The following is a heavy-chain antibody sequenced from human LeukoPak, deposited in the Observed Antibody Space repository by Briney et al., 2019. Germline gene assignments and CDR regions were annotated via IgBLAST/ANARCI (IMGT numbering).Heavy chain of an antibody. CDR1: GGSISSSSYY. J-gene: IGHJ5*02. V-gene: IGHV4-39*01. CDR3: ARPNAYIAAGYNWFDP. CDR2: IYYSGST. Sequence: SETLSLTCTVSGGSISSSSYYWGWIRQPPGKGLEWIGSIYYSGSTYYNPSLKSRVTISVDTSKNQFSLKLSSVTAADTAVYYCARPNAYIAAGYNWFDPWGQGTLVTVSS. D-gene: IGHD6-13*01.